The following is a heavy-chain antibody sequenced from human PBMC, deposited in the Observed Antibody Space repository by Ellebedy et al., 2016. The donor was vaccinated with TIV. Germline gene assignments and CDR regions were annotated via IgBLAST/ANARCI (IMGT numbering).Heavy chain of an antibody. V-gene: IGHV3-23*01. J-gene: IGHJ3*02. CDR2: ISRDGGRT. D-gene: IGHD2-8*01. Sequence: GESLKISCAASGFTFGSYAMMWVRQAPGQGLEWVSTISRDGGRTYYAESVKGRLTISRDDSKNTVHLQMNSLRAEDTALYYCAKDNGPIAFEIWGQGTMVTVSS. CDR1: GFTFGSYA. CDR3: AKDNGPIAFEI.